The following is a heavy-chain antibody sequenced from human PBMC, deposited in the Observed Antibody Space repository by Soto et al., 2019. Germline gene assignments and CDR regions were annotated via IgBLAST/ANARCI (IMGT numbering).Heavy chain of an antibody. CDR3: AKTWRYCSDASPWS. V-gene: IGHV3-23*01. CDR2: ISTSGAIP. Sequence: VQLLESGGGLVQPEGSLRLSCTASRFTFSSYALSWVRQAPGKGLEWVSAISTSGAIPYYAESVRGRFTISRDDPKNPMDLLMNSLRAEDTGVSYGAKTWRYCSDASPWSWGQGTLVTVAS. D-gene: IGHD2-15*01. J-gene: IGHJ4*02. CDR1: RFTFSSYA.